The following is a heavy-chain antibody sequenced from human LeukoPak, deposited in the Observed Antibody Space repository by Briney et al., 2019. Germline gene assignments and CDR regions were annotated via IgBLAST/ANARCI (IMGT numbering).Heavy chain of an antibody. V-gene: IGHV1-3*03. CDR3: ARDGVVGATRGDY. CDR2: INAGNGNT. CDR1: GYTFTSYA. J-gene: IGHJ4*02. Sequence: GASVKVSCKASGYTFTSYAMHWVRQAPGQRLEWMGWINAGNGNTKYSQEFQGRVTITRDTSASTAYMELSSLRSEDMAVYYCARDGVVGATRGDYWGQGTLVTVSS. D-gene: IGHD1-26*01.